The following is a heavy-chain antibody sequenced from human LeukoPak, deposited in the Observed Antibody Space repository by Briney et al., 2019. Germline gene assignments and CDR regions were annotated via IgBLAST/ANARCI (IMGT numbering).Heavy chain of an antibody. CDR1: GYTFTSYG. Sequence: GASVKVSCKASGYTFTSYGISWVRQAPGQGLEWMGWISAYNGNTNYAQKLQGRVTMTTDTSTSTAYMDLRSLRSDDTAVYYCAREGVTMIVVAETGPDYWGQGTLVTVSS. CDR2: ISAYNGNT. CDR3: AREGVTMIVVAETGPDY. V-gene: IGHV1-18*01. J-gene: IGHJ4*02. D-gene: IGHD3-22*01.